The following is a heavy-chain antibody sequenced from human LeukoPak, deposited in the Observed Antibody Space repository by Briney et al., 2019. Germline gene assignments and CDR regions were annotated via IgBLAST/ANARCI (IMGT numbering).Heavy chain of an antibody. CDR1: GGSISSYY. Sequence: SETLSLTCTVSGGSISSYYWSWIRQPPGKGLEWIGYIYYSGSTNYNPSLKSRVTISVDTSKNQFSLKLSSVTAADTAVYYCARDGSDYEPIDYWGQGTLVTVSS. CDR3: ARDGSDYEPIDY. V-gene: IGHV4-59*12. J-gene: IGHJ4*02. D-gene: IGHD5-12*01. CDR2: IYYSGST.